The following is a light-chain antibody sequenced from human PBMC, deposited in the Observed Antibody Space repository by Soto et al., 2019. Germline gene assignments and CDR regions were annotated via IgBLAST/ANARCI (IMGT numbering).Light chain of an antibody. CDR3: QQADSLHLA. CDR1: QDINNW. Sequence: DIQMTQSPSSVSASVGDRVNITCRASQDINNWLAWYQQKPGEAPKLLIYAASTLEDGVPSRFRGSGSGTDFTLTITTLQPEDFATYYCQQADSLHLAFGGGTRVDIK. CDR2: AAS. J-gene: IGKJ4*01. V-gene: IGKV1-12*01.